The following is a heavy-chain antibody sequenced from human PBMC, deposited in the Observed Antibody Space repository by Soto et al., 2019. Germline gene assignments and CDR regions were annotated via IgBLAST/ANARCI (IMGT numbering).Heavy chain of an antibody. CDR1: GFTFSSYE. CDR2: ISSSGSTI. D-gene: IGHD1-1*01. CDR3: ARDYGPRNDPHPWYFDL. Sequence: EVQLVESGGGLVQPGGSLRLSCAASGFTFSSYEMNWVRQAPGKGLEWVSYISSSGSTIYYADSVKGRFTISRDNAKNSLYLPMNSLRAEDTAVYYCARDYGPRNDPHPWYFDLWGRGTLVTVSS. V-gene: IGHV3-48*03. J-gene: IGHJ2*01.